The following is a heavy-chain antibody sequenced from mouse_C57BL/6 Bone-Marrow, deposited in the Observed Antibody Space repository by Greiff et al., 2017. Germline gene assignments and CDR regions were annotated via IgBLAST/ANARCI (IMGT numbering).Heavy chain of an antibody. J-gene: IGHJ4*01. D-gene: IGHD4-1*01. Sequence: QVQLQQSGAELVKPGASVKMSCKASGYTFTSYWLTWVKQRPGQGLEWIGDIYPGSGSTNYNEKVKSKVTLTVDTSNITAYMQLSSLTSEDSAVYDCSSLAGTGAIDYWGQGTSVTVSS. CDR3: SSLAGTGAIDY. V-gene: IGHV1-55*01. CDR1: GYTFTSYW. CDR2: IYPGSGST.